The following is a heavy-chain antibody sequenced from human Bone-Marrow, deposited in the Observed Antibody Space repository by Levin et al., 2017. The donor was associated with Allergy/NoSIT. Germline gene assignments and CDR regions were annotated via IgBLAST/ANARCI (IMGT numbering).Heavy chain of an antibody. CDR3: ARGRRYPSD. CDR1: GGSFSGYF. Sequence: SPTLSLTCDVYGGSFSGYFWSWLRQAPGRGLEWIGEVSHSGAADYEPSLESRVTISLDTSKSQFSLKLRSVTAADTAIYYCARGRRYPSDWGQGTQVTVSS. J-gene: IGHJ4*02. D-gene: IGHD2-15*01. CDR2: VSHSGAA. V-gene: IGHV4-34*01.